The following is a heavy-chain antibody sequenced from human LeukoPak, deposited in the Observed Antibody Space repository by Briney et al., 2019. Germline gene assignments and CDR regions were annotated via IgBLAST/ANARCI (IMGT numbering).Heavy chain of an antibody. V-gene: IGHV3-21*01. J-gene: IGHJ6*03. D-gene: IGHD1-26*01. CDR2: ISSSSSYI. Sequence: PGGSLRLSCAASGFTFSSYSMNWVRQAPGKGLEWVSSISSSSSYIYYADSVKGRFTISRDNAKNSLYLQMNSLRAEDTAVYYCARDPGIVGNYYYMDVWGKGTTVTVSS. CDR3: ARDPGIVGNYYYMDV. CDR1: GFTFSSYS.